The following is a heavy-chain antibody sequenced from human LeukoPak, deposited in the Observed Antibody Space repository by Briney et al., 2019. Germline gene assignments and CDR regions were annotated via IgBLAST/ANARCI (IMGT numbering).Heavy chain of an antibody. CDR2: ISSSGSTI. CDR1: GFTFSSYE. CDR3: ARDGGAHWEWFADH. V-gene: IGHV3-48*03. D-gene: IGHD3-3*01. Sequence: GGSLRLSCAASGFTFSSYEMNWVRQAPGKGLEWVSYISSSGSTIWYADSVKGRFTISRDGAENSLYLQMHNLRAEDTAIYYCARDGGAHWEWFADHWGQGTLVTVSS. J-gene: IGHJ4*02.